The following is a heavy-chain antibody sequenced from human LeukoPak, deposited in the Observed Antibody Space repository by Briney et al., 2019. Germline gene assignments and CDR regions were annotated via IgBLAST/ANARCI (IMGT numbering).Heavy chain of an antibody. Sequence: GASVKVSCKASGYTFINYGISWVRQAPGQGLEWMGWINPNSGGTNCAQKFQGRVTMTRDTSISTAYMELSRLRSDDTAVYYCARVSYGSGSFFDYWGQGTLVTVSS. V-gene: IGHV1-2*02. D-gene: IGHD3-10*01. CDR3: ARVSYGSGSFFDY. J-gene: IGHJ4*02. CDR2: INPNSGGT. CDR1: GYTFINYG.